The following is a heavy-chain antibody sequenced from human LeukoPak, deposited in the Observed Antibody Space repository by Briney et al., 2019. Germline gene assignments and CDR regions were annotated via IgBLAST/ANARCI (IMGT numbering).Heavy chain of an antibody. D-gene: IGHD3-10*01. J-gene: IGHJ4*02. V-gene: IGHV3-33*01. CDR2: IWHDGSHK. CDR1: GFAFNTYA. CDR3: ARESFGSGSYPDF. Sequence: GTSLRLSCATSGFAFNTYAMHWVRQAPGEGLEWVTLIWHDGSHKFYIDSVSGRFTISRDNSKNTVYLQMNGLRAEDTAVYYCARESFGSGSYPDFWGQGTLVTVSS.